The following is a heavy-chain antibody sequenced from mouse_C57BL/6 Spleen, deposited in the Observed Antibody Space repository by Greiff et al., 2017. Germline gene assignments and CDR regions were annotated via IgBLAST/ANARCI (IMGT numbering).Heavy chain of an antibody. CDR3: ARSGDYDEDWFAY. CDR1: GYTFTSYW. V-gene: IGHV1-72*01. Sequence: QVQLQQPGAELVKPGASVKLSCKASGYTFTSYWMHWVKQRPGRGLEWIGRIDPHSGGTKYNEKFKSKATLTVDKPSSTAYMQLSSLTSEDSAVYYCARSGDYDEDWFAYWGQGTLVTVSA. D-gene: IGHD2-4*01. J-gene: IGHJ3*01. CDR2: IDPHSGGT.